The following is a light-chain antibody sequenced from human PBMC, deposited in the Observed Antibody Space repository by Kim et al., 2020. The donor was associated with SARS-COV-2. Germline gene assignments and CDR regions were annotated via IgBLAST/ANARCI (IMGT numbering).Light chain of an antibody. CDR2: EDD. V-gene: IGLV6-57*03. CDR3: QSYNRDNVI. Sequence: GKTVTISCTRSSGSIDDNYVQGYQQRPGGVPTTVIYEDDQRPSGVSDRFSGSIDNSSNSASLTISGLRTEDEADYYCQSYNRDNVIFGGGTKVTVL. CDR1: SGSIDDNY. J-gene: IGLJ2*01.